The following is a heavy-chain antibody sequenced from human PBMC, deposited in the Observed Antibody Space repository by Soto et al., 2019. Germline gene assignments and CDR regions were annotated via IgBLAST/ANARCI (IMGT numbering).Heavy chain of an antibody. CDR1: GGSISSGGYY. J-gene: IGHJ5*02. CDR3: ASGADSSSGGNNWFDP. Sequence: KTSETLSLTCTVSGGSISSGGYYWSWIRQHPGKGLEWIGYIYYSGSTYYNPSLKSRVTISVDTSKNQFSLKLSSVTAADTAVYYCASGADSSSGGNNWFDPWGQGTLVTVSS. CDR2: IYYSGST. D-gene: IGHD6-6*01. V-gene: IGHV4-31*03.